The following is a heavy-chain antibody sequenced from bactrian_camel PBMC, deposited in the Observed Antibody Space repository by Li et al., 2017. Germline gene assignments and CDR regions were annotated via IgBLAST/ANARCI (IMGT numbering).Heavy chain of an antibody. V-gene: IGHV3S40*01. CDR2: ISTSGGNT. D-gene: IGHD1*01. Sequence: VQLVESGGGLVQPGGSPRLSCAASGFTLSGHYMSWVRQAPGKEREGVATISTSGGNTYYADSVKGRFTISRDNAKNTVYLQMNSLKPEDTAMYYCSQGFTGALQKRGQGTQVTVS. J-gene: IGHJ4*01. CDR1: GFTLSGHY.